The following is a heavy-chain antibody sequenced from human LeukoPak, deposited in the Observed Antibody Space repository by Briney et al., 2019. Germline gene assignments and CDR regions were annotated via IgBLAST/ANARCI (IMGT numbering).Heavy chain of an antibody. CDR2: ISSSSSYI. Sequence: PGGSLRLSCAASGFTFSSYSMNWVRQAPGKGLEWVSSISSSSSYIYYADPVKGRFTISRDNAKNSLYLQMNSLRAEDTAVYYCARYSSGYEYYFDYWGQGTLVTVSS. V-gene: IGHV3-21*01. D-gene: IGHD5-12*01. J-gene: IGHJ4*02. CDR1: GFTFSSYS. CDR3: ARYSSGYEYYFDY.